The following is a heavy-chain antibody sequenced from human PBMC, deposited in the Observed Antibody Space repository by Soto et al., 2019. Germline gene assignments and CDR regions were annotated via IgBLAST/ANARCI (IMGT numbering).Heavy chain of an antibody. V-gene: IGHV3-23*01. Sequence: EVQLLESGGGLVQPGGSLRLSCAASGFTFNKSLMTWVRQAPGKGLEWVSSISASSGTIYYADSVKGRSTISRDNSNNPLSLQLTSLRADDTGVYWCAKGTIDGYVLSWFAPWGQGTVVTVAS. CDR3: AKGTIDGYVLSWFAP. CDR1: GFTFNKSL. CDR2: ISASSGTI. D-gene: IGHD5-12*01. J-gene: IGHJ5*02.